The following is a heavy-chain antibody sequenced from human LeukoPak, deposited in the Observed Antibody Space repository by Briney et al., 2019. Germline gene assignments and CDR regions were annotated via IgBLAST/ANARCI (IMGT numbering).Heavy chain of an antibody. CDR3: AKGGGGTNYYYMDV. D-gene: IGHD1-1*01. Sequence: GGSLRLSCAASGFTFDDYAMHWVRQAPGKGLGWVSSISWNSDRIGYADSVKGRFTISRDNAKNSLYLQMNSLRAEDMALYFCAKGGGGTNYYYMDVWGKGTTVTVFS. CDR2: ISWNSDRI. V-gene: IGHV3-9*03. J-gene: IGHJ6*03. CDR1: GFTFDDYA.